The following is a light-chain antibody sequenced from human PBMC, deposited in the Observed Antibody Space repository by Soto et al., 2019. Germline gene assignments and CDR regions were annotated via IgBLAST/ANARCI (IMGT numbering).Light chain of an antibody. J-gene: IGLJ1*01. CDR1: SSDVGRYNY. CDR3: SSYTSSSPYV. CDR2: EVS. V-gene: IGLV2-14*01. Sequence: QSALTQPASESGSPGQSITISCTGTSSDVGRYNYVSWYQQHPGKAPKLMIYEVSNRPSGVSNRFSGSKSGNTASLTISGLQAEDEADYYCSSYTSSSPYVFGTGIKVTVL.